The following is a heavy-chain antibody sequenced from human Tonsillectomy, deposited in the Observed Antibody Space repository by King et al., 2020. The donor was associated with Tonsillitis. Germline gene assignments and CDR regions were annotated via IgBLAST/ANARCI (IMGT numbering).Heavy chain of an antibody. V-gene: IGHV4-39*01. Sequence: MQLQESGPGLVKPSETLSLTCTVSGGSISSSSYYWGWIRQPPGKGLEWNGSNHYSRSTYDNPSLKSRITISVATSNNPFSLKLSSVTAAATDVYYCARASRLGIYYFDYWGQGTLVTVSS. CDR3: ARASRLGIYYFDY. D-gene: IGHD3-22*01. J-gene: IGHJ4*02. CDR2: NHYSRST. CDR1: GGSISSSSYY.